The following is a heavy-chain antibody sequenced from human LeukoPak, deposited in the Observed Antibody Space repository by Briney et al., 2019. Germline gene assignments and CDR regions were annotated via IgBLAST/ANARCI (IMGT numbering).Heavy chain of an antibody. CDR3: ARSPTYYFDY. Sequence: SETLSLTCTVSGDSISTYYWSWIRQPPGRGLEWIGYNYYSGSTNYNPSLKSRVTISVDTSKNQFSLKLSSVTAADTAVYYCARSPTYYFDYWGQGTLVTVSS. CDR2: NYYSGST. V-gene: IGHV4-59*01. J-gene: IGHJ4*02. CDR1: GDSISTYY.